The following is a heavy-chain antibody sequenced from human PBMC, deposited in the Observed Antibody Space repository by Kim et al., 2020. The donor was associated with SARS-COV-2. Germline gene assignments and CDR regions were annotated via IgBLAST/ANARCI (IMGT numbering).Heavy chain of an antibody. D-gene: IGHD2-15*01. V-gene: IGHV3-33*06. J-gene: IGHJ4*02. Sequence: VKGRFTISRDNSKKPLYLQMNNLRAEDTAVYYCAKERRKYCSGGSCHLEYWGQGTLVTVSS. CDR3: AKERRKYCSGGSCHLEY.